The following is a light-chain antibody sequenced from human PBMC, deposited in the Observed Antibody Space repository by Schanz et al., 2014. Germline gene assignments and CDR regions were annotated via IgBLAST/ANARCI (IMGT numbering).Light chain of an antibody. CDR1: QSVSSSY. CDR3: HEYDNWPPGCT. Sequence: EVVMTQSPATLSLSPGERATLSCRASQSVSSSYLAWHQQKLGQAPRLLIYGASSRTAGIPDRSSGSASGTDFTITISRLEPEDFALYVCHEYDNWPPGCTFGQGTKVEIK. V-gene: IGKV3-20*01. J-gene: IGKJ1*01. CDR2: GAS.